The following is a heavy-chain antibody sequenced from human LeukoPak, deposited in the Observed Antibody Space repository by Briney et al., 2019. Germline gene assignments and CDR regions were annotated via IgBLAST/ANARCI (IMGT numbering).Heavy chain of an antibody. CDR2: ISGSGDST. Sequence: GGSLRLSCAASGFTFSNYAMSWVRQAPGKGLEGVSDISGSGDSTNYADSVKGRFTSSRDNSKNTLYMQMNSLRAEDTAIYYCAKSRGSYWVPEFDYWGQGTMVTVSS. CDR1: GFTFSNYA. D-gene: IGHD1-26*01. J-gene: IGHJ4*02. V-gene: IGHV3-23*01. CDR3: AKSRGSYWVPEFDY.